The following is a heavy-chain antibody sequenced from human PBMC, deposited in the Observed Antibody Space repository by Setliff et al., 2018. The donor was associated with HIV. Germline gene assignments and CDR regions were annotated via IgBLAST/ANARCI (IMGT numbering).Heavy chain of an antibody. J-gene: IGHJ6*02. V-gene: IGHV4-34*01. Sequence: SETLSLTCAVYGGSFSGYYWSWIRQPPGKGLEWIGEINHSGSTYYNPSLKSRVTISVDTSKNQFSLKLSSVTAADTAVYYCAGPMVRGVITRPYYYYGMDVWGQGTTVTVS. CDR3: AGPMVRGVITRPYYYYGMDV. CDR2: INHSGST. CDR1: GGSFSGYY. D-gene: IGHD3-10*01.